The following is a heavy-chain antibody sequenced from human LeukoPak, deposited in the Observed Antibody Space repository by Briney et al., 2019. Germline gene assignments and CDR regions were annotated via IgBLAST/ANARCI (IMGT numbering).Heavy chain of an antibody. Sequence: PSETLSLTCSVSGDSISYFYWSWIRQAAGKGLEWIGRISSSGSTDYNASLKSRVTMSVDTSKNQLSLKVISVTAADTAVYYCARAVRGDIFDYWGQGTLVTVSS. CDR3: ARAVRGDIFDY. J-gene: IGHJ4*02. CDR2: ISSSGST. CDR1: GDSISYFY. D-gene: IGHD3-10*01. V-gene: IGHV4-4*07.